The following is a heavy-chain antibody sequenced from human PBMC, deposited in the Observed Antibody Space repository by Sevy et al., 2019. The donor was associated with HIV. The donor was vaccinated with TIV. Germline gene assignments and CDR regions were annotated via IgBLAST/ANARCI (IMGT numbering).Heavy chain of an antibody. V-gene: IGHV1-58*01. J-gene: IGHJ3*01. CDR3: AADDMTAFGGPLRVFDV. CDR2: IVVGSDVT. Sequence: ASVKVSCKTSGFTFTSSAVQWVRQSRGQRLEWIGWIVVGSDVTNYAQKFQGRVTISRDISTSTVYMDLSSLGSDDTDVYYCAADDMTAFGGPLRVFDVWGRGTTVTVSS. CDR1: GFTFTSSA. D-gene: IGHD3-16*01.